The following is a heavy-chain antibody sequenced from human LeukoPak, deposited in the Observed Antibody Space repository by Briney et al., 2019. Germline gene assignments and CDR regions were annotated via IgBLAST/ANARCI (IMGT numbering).Heavy chain of an antibody. V-gene: IGHV4-59*08. D-gene: IGHD2-2*01. CDR2: IYYSGST. CDR1: GGSISSYY. J-gene: IGHJ3*02. Sequence: SETLSLTCTVSGGSISSYYWSLIRQPPGKGLEWIGYIYYSGSTNYNPSLKSRVTISVDTSKNQFSLKLSSVTAADTAVYYCARLRSPPQSQLLYGAFDIWGQGTMVTVSS. CDR3: ARLRSPPQSQLLYGAFDI.